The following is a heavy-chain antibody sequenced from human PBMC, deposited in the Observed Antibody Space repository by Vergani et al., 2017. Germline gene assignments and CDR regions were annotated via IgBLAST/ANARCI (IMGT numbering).Heavy chain of an antibody. Sequence: QMQLQESGPGLVKPSETLSLSCTVSGDSISTSSYAWGWIRQPPGKTLEWIGTVFYGGRTSYNPSLKSRVTLSLDTSKKQISLHLTSVTAADTAVYYCARGPLYYDFWSGYPYYYYMDVWGKGTTVTVSS. V-gene: IGHV4-39*01. D-gene: IGHD3-3*01. CDR1: GDSISTSSYA. CDR2: VFYGGRT. J-gene: IGHJ6*03. CDR3: ARGPLYYDFWSGYPYYYYMDV.